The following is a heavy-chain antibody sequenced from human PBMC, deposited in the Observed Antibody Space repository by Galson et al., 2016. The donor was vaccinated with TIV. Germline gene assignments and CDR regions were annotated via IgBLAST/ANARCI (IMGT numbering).Heavy chain of an antibody. D-gene: IGHD2-2*01. CDR1: GYSFNGYF. J-gene: IGHJ5*02. V-gene: IGHV1-2*06. CDR3: ARDLWVPIAMSDWFAP. CDR2: ISPISGGT. Sequence: SVKVSCKASGYSFNGYFIHWVRQAPGQGLEWMGRISPISGGTEYGPKFRGRVTMTRETSISTIYLELQRLRFDDTAVYYCARDLWVPIAMSDWFAPWGQGTLVTVSS.